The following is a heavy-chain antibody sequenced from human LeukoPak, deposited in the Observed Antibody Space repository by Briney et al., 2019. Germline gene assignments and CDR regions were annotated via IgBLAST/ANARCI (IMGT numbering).Heavy chain of an antibody. V-gene: IGHV1-24*01. D-gene: IGHD3-9*01. CDR2: FDPEDGET. CDR3: ARAKEAWTTIDY. Sequence: GASVRVSCKVSGYTLTELSMHWVRQAPGKGLEWMGGFDPEDGETIYAQKFQGRVTMTEDTSTDTAYMELSSLRSEDPAVYYCARAKEAWTTIDYWGQGPLVTVSS. J-gene: IGHJ4*02. CDR1: GYTLTELS.